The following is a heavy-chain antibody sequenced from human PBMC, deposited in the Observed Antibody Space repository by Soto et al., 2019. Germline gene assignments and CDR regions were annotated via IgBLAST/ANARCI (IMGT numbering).Heavy chain of an antibody. V-gene: IGHV4-39*07. D-gene: IGHD6-13*01. J-gene: IGHJ4*02. CDR1: GGSISSGDYY. CDR2: INHSGST. Sequence: PSETLSLTCTVSGGSISSGDYYWSWIRQPPGKGLEWIGEINHSGSTNYNPSLKSRVTISVDTSKNQFSLKLSSVTAADTAVYNCARAVAAAGTRYFDYWGQGTLVTVSS. CDR3: ARAVAAAGTRYFDY.